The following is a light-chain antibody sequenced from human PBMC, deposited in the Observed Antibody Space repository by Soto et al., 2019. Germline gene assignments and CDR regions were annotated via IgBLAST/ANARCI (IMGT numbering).Light chain of an antibody. Sequence: SYELTQPPSVSVAPGQTARITCGGINIGSYSVHWYQQKPGQAPVLVVYDESDRPSGIPERFSGSKSGNTATLTISRVEVADEADYCCEVWHSNRAHKYGCGTGTKVTVL. CDR2: DES. CDR1: NIGSYS. J-gene: IGLJ1*01. V-gene: IGLV3-21*02. CDR3: EVWHSNRAHKYG.